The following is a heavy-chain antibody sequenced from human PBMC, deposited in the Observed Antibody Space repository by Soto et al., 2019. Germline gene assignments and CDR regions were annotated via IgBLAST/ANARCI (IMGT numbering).Heavy chain of an antibody. CDR2: IYPGDSDT. CDR1: GYSFPTNW. Sequence: EVQLVQSGAEVKKPGESLKISCKGSGYSFPTNWIGWVRQMPGKGLEWMGVIYPGDSDTRYSPSFQGQVAISADKSINTAYLQWSSLKASDTAMYYCARHSGVAEDGTDWGQGTLVTVSS. V-gene: IGHV5-51*01. J-gene: IGHJ1*01. CDR3: ARHSGVAEDGTD. D-gene: IGHD6-13*01.